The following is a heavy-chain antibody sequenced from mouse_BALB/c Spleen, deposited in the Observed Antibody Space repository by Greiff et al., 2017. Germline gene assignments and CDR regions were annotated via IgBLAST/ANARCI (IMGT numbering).Heavy chain of an antibody. Sequence: EVKLVESGTVLARPGASVKMSCKASGYSFTSYWMHWVKQRPGQGLEWIGAIYPGNSDTSYNQKFKGKAKLTAVTSASTAYMELSSLTNEDSAVYYCTRRYGNYGFDYWGQGTTLTVSS. V-gene: IGHV1-5*01. D-gene: IGHD2-10*02. CDR2: IYPGNSDT. CDR1: GYSFTSYW. J-gene: IGHJ2*01. CDR3: TRRYGNYGFDY.